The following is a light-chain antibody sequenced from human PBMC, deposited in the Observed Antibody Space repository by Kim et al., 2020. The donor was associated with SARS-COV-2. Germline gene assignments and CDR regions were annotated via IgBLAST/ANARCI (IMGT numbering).Light chain of an antibody. CDR1: QSVSSNY. CDR3: QQSGSPPQT. Sequence: LSPGERATLSCRASQSVSSNYLAWYQQKPGQAPRLLIDAASNRATGIPDRFSGGGSGTDFTLTISRLEPEDFAVYHCQQSGSPPQTFGQGTKLEIK. J-gene: IGKJ2*01. V-gene: IGKV3-20*01. CDR2: AAS.